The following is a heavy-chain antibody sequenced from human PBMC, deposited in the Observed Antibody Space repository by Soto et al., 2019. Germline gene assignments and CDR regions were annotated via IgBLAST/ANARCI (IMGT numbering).Heavy chain of an antibody. V-gene: IGHV4-59*01. J-gene: IGHJ6*02. D-gene: IGHD6-13*01. Sequence: SETLSLTCTVSGGSISSYYWSWIRQPPGKGLEWIGYIYYSGSTNYNPSLKSRVTISVDTSKNQFSLKLSSVTAADTAVYYCARPPSVGADSSSWYVLRDLYYYYGMDVWGQGTTVTVSS. CDR3: ARPPSVGADSSSWYVLRDLYYYYGMDV. CDR1: GGSISSYY. CDR2: IYYSGST.